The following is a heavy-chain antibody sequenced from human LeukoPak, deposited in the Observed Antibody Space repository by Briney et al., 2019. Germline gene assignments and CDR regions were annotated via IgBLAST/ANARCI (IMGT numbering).Heavy chain of an antibody. CDR2: ISGSGGST. J-gene: IGHJ4*02. V-gene: IGHV3-23*01. D-gene: IGHD5-24*01. CDR1: GFTFSSYA. Sequence: GGSLRLSCAASGFTFSSYAMSWVRQAPGKGLKWVSAISGSGGSTDYADSVKGRFTISRDNSKNTLYLQMNSLRAEDTAVYYCAKEAPRGDGYRNYFDYWGQGTLVTVSS. CDR3: AKEAPRGDGYRNYFDY.